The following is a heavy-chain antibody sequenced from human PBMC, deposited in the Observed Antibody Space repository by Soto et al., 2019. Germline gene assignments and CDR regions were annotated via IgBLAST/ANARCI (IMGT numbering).Heavy chain of an antibody. D-gene: IGHD6-6*01. V-gene: IGHV4-34*01. J-gene: IGHJ6*02. CDR3: ARSSLAARYYYFYGMDV. CDR1: GGSFSGYY. Sequence: QVQLQQWGAGLLKPSETLSLTCAVYGGSFSGYYWSWIRQPPGKGLEWIGEINHSGSTNYNPSLKSRVTISVDTSKNQFSLKLSSVTAADTAVYYCARSSLAARYYYFYGMDVWGQGTTVTVSS. CDR2: INHSGST.